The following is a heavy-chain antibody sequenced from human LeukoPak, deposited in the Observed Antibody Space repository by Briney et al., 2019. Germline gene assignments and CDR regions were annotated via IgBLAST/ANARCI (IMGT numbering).Heavy chain of an antibody. V-gene: IGHV4-59*08. CDR1: GGSISSYY. D-gene: IGHD1-26*01. J-gene: IGHJ4*02. CDR3: ARLEWELNFDY. Sequence: SETLSLTCTVSGGSISSYYWSWIRQPPGKGLEWIGDIYYSGSTNYNPSLKSRVTISVDTSKNQFSLRLSSVTAADTAVYYSARLEWELNFDYWGQGTLVTVSS. CDR2: IYYSGST.